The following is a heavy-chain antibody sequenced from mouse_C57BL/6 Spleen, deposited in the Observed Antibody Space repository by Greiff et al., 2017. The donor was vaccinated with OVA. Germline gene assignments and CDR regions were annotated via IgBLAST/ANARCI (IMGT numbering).Heavy chain of an antibody. Sequence: DVHLVESGGGLVKPGGSLKLSCAASGFTFSDYGMHWVRQAPEKGLEWVAYISSGSSTIYYADTVKGRFTISRDNAKNTLFLQMTSLRSEDTAMYYCARDDGYLYAMDYWGKGTSVTVSS. D-gene: IGHD2-3*01. J-gene: IGHJ4*01. CDR3: ARDDGYLYAMDY. V-gene: IGHV5-17*01. CDR1: GFTFSDYG. CDR2: ISSGSSTI.